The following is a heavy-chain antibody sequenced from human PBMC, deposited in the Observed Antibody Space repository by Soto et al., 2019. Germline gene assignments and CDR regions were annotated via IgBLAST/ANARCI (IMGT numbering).Heavy chain of an antibody. D-gene: IGHD4-4*01. Sequence: PSETLSLTCAVSGDSITSNHWNWIRQPPGRGLEWIGYIYNSGTTKYNPSLKSRVIISVDTSKNQLSLKLSSVTAADTAVYYCARVSMSTVPWGFDPWGQGTLVTVSS. CDR3: ARVSMSTVPWGFDP. J-gene: IGHJ5*02. CDR1: GDSITSNH. CDR2: IYNSGTT. V-gene: IGHV4-59*01.